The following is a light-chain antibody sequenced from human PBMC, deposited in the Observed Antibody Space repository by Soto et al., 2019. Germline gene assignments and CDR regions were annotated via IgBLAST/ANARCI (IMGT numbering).Light chain of an antibody. V-gene: IGKV1-5*01. J-gene: IGKJ1*01. CDR3: QQCHRYLT. Sequence: DIQMTQSPSTLSASVGERVTITCRASQSVIGWLAWYQQKAGKAPKLLISGASSLQSGVPSRFSGSASGTEFTLTISSLQPDDIATYYCQQCHRYLTFGQGTKVDIK. CDR1: QSVIGW. CDR2: GAS.